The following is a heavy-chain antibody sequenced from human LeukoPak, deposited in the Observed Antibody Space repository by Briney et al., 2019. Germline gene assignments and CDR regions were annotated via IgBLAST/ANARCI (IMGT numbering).Heavy chain of an antibody. Sequence: PSETLSLTCSVSGGSISGYYWSWIRQPPGKGLEWIGYIYSSGGTNYNPSLKSRVTMSLDTSKNQFSPRLSSVTAADTAVYYCARDFCSGGSCYSYFHYWGQGTLVTVSS. CDR1: GGSISGYY. J-gene: IGHJ4*02. V-gene: IGHV4-59*01. CDR2: IYSSGGT. D-gene: IGHD2-15*01. CDR3: ARDFCSGGSCYSYFHY.